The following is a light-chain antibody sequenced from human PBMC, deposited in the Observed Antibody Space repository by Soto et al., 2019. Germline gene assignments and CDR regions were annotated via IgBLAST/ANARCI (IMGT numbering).Light chain of an antibody. J-gene: IGKJ1*01. CDR1: QSIGSW. V-gene: IGKV1-5*03. CDR2: KAS. Sequence: DIQMTQSPSTLSASVGDRVTLTCRASQSIGSWLAWYQQKPGKAPNLLIYKASSLESGVPSRFSGSGSGTEFTLTISSLQPDDFATYYCQQYNSYWTFGQGTKVEIK. CDR3: QQYNSYWT.